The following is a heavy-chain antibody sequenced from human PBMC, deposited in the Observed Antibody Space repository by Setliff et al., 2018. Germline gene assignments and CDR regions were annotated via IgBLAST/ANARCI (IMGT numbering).Heavy chain of an antibody. CDR1: GGSISSGGYY. Sequence: PSETLSLTCTVSGGSISSGGYYWSWIRQHPGKGLEWIGYIYYSGSTYYNPSLKSRVTISVDTSKNQFSLKLSSXXAXDXAVYYCARDRRIVGARHAFDIWGQGTMVTVSS. J-gene: IGHJ3*02. V-gene: IGHV4-31*03. CDR2: IYYSGST. D-gene: IGHD1-26*01. CDR3: ARDRRIVGARHAFDI.